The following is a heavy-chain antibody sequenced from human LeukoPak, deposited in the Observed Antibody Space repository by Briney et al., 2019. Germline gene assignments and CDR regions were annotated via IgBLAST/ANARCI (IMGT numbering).Heavy chain of an antibody. CDR3: ARGYCSGGSCYEFDP. D-gene: IGHD2-15*01. V-gene: IGHV1-2*06. J-gene: IGHJ5*02. CDR2: INPNSGGT. CDR1: GYTFTGYY. Sequence: ASVRVSCKASGYTFTGYYMHWVRQAPGQGLEWMGRINPNSGGTNYAQKFRGRVTMTRDTSISTAYMELSRLRSDDTAVYYCARGYCSGGSCYEFDPWGQGTLVTVSS.